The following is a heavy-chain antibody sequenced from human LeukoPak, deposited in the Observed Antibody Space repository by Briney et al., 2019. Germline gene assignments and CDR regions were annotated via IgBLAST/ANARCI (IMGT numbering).Heavy chain of an antibody. D-gene: IGHD2-2*01. Sequence: GGSLRLSCAASGFTFSNYVLIWVRQAPGRGLECVSAITGSGGTTSYADSVKGRFTISRDNSRNTLYLQMNSLRAEDAAVYYCAKDREVSAARVYDYWGQGTLVTVSS. CDR1: GFTFSNYV. CDR2: ITGSGGTT. CDR3: AKDREVSAARVYDY. J-gene: IGHJ4*02. V-gene: IGHV3-23*01.